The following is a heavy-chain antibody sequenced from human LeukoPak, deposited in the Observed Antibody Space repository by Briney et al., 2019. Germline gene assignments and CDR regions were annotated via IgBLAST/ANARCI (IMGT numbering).Heavy chain of an antibody. CDR3: AKEATAAPSGYFDY. D-gene: IGHD6-13*01. CDR2: IKSDGSST. V-gene: IGHV3-74*01. Sequence: GGSLRLSCAASGFTFSTYWMHWVRQAPGKGLVWVSHIKSDGSSTSYADSVKGRFTISRDNSKNTLYLQMNSLRAEDTAVYYCAKEATAAPSGYFDYWGQGTLVTVSS. CDR1: GFTFSTYW. J-gene: IGHJ4*02.